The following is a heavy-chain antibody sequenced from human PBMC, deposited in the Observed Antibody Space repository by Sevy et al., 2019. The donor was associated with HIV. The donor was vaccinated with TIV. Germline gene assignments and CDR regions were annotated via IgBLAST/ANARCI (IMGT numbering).Heavy chain of an antibody. CDR3: AKDVGQWLGKDAFDV. D-gene: IGHD6-19*01. Sequence: GGSLRLSCAASGFTFDDYGINWVRQAPGKGLEWVSGISWNSGSIGYAHSVKGRFTISRDNAKNSLYLQMNSLRPDDTGLYYCAKDVGQWLGKDAFDVWGRGTIVTVSS. V-gene: IGHV3-9*01. CDR1: GFTFDDYG. J-gene: IGHJ3*01. CDR2: ISWNSGSI.